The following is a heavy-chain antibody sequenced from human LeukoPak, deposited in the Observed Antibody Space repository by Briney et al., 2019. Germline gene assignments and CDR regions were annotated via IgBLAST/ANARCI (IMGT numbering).Heavy chain of an antibody. D-gene: IGHD2-21*02. V-gene: IGHV3-23*01. CDR2: ITASGGNT. CDR3: AKEGYCGGDCRLYYYYMDV. Sequence: GGSLRLSCAASGFTFSSYAMGWVRQAPGKGLEWVSAITASGGNTYYADSVKGRFTISRDNSKNTLYLQMNSLRAEDTAVYYCAKEGYCGGDCRLYYYYMDVWGKGTTVTVSS. J-gene: IGHJ6*03. CDR1: GFTFSSYA.